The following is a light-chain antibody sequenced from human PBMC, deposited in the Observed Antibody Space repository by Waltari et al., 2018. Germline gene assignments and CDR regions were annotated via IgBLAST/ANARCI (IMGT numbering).Light chain of an antibody. J-gene: IGLJ3*02. CDR2: EVT. Sequence: QSALTQPPSVSGSPGHSVTLSCTGTSDDIASYNRVSWYQRPPGTAPRLIIYEVTYRPSGVPDRFSGSKSGNTASLTISGLQAQDEADYYCSSITGSSTWVFGGGTKLTVL. CDR1: SDDIASYNR. CDR3: SSITGSSTWV. V-gene: IGLV2-18*02.